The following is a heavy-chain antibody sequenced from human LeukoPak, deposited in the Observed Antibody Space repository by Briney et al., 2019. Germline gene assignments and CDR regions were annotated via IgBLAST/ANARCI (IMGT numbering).Heavy chain of an antibody. V-gene: IGHV4-59*08. CDR3: ARHPAATAAFDI. CDR1: GGSINSYY. J-gene: IGHJ3*02. D-gene: IGHD5-18*01. Sequence: SETLSLTCTVSGGSINSYYWSWIRQAPGKGLEWIGYIYYTGGEINYNPSLKSRLTISVDTSKNQFSLMLTSVTAADTAVYYCARHPAATAAFDIWAQGTMVTVSS. CDR2: IYYTGGEI.